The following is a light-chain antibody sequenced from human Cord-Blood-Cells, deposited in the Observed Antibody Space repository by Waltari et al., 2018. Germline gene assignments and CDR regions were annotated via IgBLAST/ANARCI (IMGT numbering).Light chain of an antibody. CDR2: GAS. V-gene: IGKV3-15*01. CDR1: QSVSSN. J-gene: IGKJ2*01. Sequence: EIVITQSPATLSVSPGERATLSCRASQSVSSNVAWYQQKPGQAPRLLIYGASTRATCIPARFSGSGSGTEFTLTISSLQSEDFAVYYCQQYNNWPYTFGQGTKLEIK. CDR3: QQYNNWPYT.